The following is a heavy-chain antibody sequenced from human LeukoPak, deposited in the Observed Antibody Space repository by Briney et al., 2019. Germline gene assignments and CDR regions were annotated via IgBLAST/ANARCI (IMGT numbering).Heavy chain of an antibody. J-gene: IGHJ4*02. CDR2: INPNSGGT. CDR1: GYSFTSYY. D-gene: IGHD3-16*01. CDR3: ARALGGVGDY. V-gene: IGHV1-2*02. Sequence: ASVKVSCKASGYSFTSYYMHWLRQAPGQGVEWMGWINPNSGGTNYAQRFQGRVTMTRDTSINTAYMEMSRLTSDDTAVFYCARALGGVGDYWGQGTHVTVSS.